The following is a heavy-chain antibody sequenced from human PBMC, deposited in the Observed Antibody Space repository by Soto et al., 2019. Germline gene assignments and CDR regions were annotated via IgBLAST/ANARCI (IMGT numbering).Heavy chain of an antibody. J-gene: IGHJ5*02. V-gene: IGHV4-31*03. CDR2: IYYSGTT. D-gene: IGHD2-2*01. CDR3: ARCSLVVVPAPGFDP. Sequence: SETLSLTCTVSGGSISSGGYYWSWIRQHPGKGLEWIGYIYYSGTTYYNPPLKSRVTISVDTSKNQFSLKLSSVSAADTALYYCARCSLVVVPAPGFDPWGRGTLVTVSS. CDR1: GGSISSGGYY.